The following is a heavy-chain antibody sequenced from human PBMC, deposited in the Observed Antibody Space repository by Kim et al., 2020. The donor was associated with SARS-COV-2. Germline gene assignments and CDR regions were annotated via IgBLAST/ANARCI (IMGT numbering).Heavy chain of an antibody. CDR3: TRDLVPRGADS. D-gene: IGHD6-6*01. CDR2: RT. V-gene: IGHV3-9*01. J-gene: IGHJ4*02. Sequence: RTGYADSVKGRFTVSRDKGKDTVYLQMNSLRVEDTAFYYCTRDLVPRGADSWGQGTLVTVSS.